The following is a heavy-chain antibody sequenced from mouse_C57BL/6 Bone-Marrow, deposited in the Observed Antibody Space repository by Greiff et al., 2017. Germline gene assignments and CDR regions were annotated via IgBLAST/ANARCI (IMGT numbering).Heavy chain of an antibody. V-gene: IGHV14-4*01. CDR3: TNRARDY. J-gene: IGHJ4*01. Sequence: VQLQQSGAELVRPGASVKLSCTASGFNIKDDYMHWVKQRPEQGLEWIGWIDPENGDTEYDSKFKGKATIAADTSSNTAYLQLSSLTSEDTAVWYCTNRARDYWGQGTSVTVSS. CDR1: GFNIKDDY. CDR2: IDPENGDT.